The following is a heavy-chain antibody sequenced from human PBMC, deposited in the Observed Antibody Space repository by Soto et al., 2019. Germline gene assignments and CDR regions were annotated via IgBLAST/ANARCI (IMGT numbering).Heavy chain of an antibody. CDR3: AKGLRYFDWSSAYYYYGMDV. CDR2: ISYDGSNK. D-gene: IGHD3-9*01. J-gene: IGHJ6*02. Sequence: PGGSLRLSCAASGFTFSSYGMHWVRQAPGKGLEWVAVISYDGSNKYYADSVKGRFTISRDNSKDTLYLQMNSLRAEDTAVYYCAKGLRYFDWSSAYYYYGMDVWGQGTTVTVSS. V-gene: IGHV3-30*18. CDR1: GFTFSSYG.